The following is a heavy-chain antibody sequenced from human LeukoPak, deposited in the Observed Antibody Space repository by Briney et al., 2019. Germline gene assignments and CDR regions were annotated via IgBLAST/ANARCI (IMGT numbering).Heavy chain of an antibody. D-gene: IGHD3-3*01. Sequence: GASVKVSCKASGYTFTSYGISWVRQAPGQGLEWMGWISAYNGNTNYAQKLQGRVTMTTDTSTSTAYMELRSLRSDDTAVYYCARGNGNYFWGGYYNPLYYYYGMDVWGQGTTVTVSS. CDR2: ISAYNGNT. V-gene: IGHV1-18*01. J-gene: IGHJ6*02. CDR1: GYTFTSYG. CDR3: ARGNGNYFWGGYYNPLYYYYGMDV.